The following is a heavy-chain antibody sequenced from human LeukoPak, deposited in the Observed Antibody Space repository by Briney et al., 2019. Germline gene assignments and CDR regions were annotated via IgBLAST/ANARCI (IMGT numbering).Heavy chain of an antibody. V-gene: IGHV4-30-2*01. CDR3: ARVFYGSGTWFDP. Sequence: PSQTLSLTCAVSGGSISSGGYSWSWIRQPPGKGLEWIGYIYHSGSTYYNPSLKSRVTISVDRSKNQFSLKLSSVTAADTAVYYCARVFYGSGTWFDPWGQGTLVTVSS. J-gene: IGHJ5*02. CDR2: IYHSGST. CDR1: GGSISSGGYS. D-gene: IGHD3-10*01.